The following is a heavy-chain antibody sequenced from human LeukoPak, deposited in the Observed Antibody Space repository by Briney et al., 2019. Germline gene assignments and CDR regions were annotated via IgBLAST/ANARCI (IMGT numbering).Heavy chain of an antibody. D-gene: IGHD3-10*01. Sequence: ASVKVSCKASGCTFTGFYMHWVRQAPGQGLEWMGWINPNSGGTNYAQKFQGRVTMTRDTSISTAYMELSSLRSDDTAVYYCARVVGGNYYGSETDDYWGQGTLVTVSS. CDR2: INPNSGGT. CDR1: GCTFTGFY. CDR3: ARVVGGNYYGSETDDY. V-gene: IGHV1-2*02. J-gene: IGHJ4*02.